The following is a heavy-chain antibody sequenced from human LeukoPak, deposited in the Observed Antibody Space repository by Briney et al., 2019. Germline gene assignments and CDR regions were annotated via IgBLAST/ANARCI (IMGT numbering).Heavy chain of an antibody. V-gene: IGHV3-21*01. CDR2: ISSSSSYI. CDR3: ARDPTNYYCSGGSCYLPRFDP. D-gene: IGHD2-15*01. J-gene: IGHJ5*02. Sequence: GGSLRLSCAASGFTFSSYSMNWVRQAPGKGLEWVSSISSSSSYIYYADSVKGRFTISRDNAKNSLYLQMNSLRAEDTAVYYCARDPTNYYCSGGSCYLPRFDPWGQGTLVTVSS. CDR1: GFTFSSYS.